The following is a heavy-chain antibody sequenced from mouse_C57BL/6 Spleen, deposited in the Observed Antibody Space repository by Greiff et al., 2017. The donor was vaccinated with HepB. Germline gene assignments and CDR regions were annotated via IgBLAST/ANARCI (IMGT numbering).Heavy chain of an antibody. J-gene: IGHJ3*01. V-gene: IGHV1-5*01. CDR1: GYTFTSYW. CDR3: TRSLYYYGSSSWFAY. D-gene: IGHD1-1*01. CDR2: IYPGNSDT. Sequence: EVKLVESGTVLARPGASVKMSCKTSGYTFTSYWMHWVKQRPGQGLEWIGAIYPGNSDTSYNQKFKGKAKLTAVTSASTAYMELSSLTNEDSAVYYCTRSLYYYGSSSWFAYWGQGTLVTVSA.